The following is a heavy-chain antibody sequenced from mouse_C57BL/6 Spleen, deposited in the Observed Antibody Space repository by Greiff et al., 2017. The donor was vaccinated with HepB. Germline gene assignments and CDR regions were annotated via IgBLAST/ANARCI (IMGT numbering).Heavy chain of an antibody. D-gene: IGHD2-2*01. V-gene: IGHV1-72*01. CDR2: IDPNSGGT. Sequence: QVQLQQSGAELVKPGASVKLSCKASGYTFTSYWMHWVKQRPGRGLEWIGRIDPNSGGTKYNEKFKSKATLTVDKPSSTAYMQLSSLTSEDSAVYYCARCRPIYYGYDKGDYYAMDYWGQGTSVTVSS. J-gene: IGHJ4*01. CDR3: ARCRPIYYGYDKGDYYAMDY. CDR1: GYTFTSYW.